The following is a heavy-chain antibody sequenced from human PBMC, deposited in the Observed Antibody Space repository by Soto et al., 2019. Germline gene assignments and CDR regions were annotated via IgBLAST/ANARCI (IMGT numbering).Heavy chain of an antibody. J-gene: IGHJ6*03. CDR2: ISSSGST. CDR3: ARTRGLLTYYYYMDV. D-gene: IGHD4-17*01. V-gene: IGHV4-4*02. CDR1: SDSISSSYW. Sequence: QVQLQDSGPGLVKPSGTLSLTCAVSSDSISSSYWWSWVRQSPGKGLEWIGEISSSGSTNYNPSLKSRVTISVDRSKSQVSLKLSSVTAADTAVYYCARTRGLLTYYYYMDVWGKGTTVTVSS.